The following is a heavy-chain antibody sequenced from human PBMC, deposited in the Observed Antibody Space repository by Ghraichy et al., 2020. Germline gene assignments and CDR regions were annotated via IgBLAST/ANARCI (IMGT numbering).Heavy chain of an antibody. CDR1: GERVSSKRAT. J-gene: IGHJ4*02. CDR2: TYYDSKWFD. V-gene: IGHV6-1*01. Sequence: SETLSLTCAISGERVSSKRATWNWIRQSPSRGLEWLGRTYYDSKWFDDYAVGVKSRVTINPDTAKNQFSLRVNSVTPEDTAVYFCVRCNSDFCNSWGQGTRVIVSS. D-gene: IGHD2/OR15-2a*01. CDR3: VRCNSDFCNS.